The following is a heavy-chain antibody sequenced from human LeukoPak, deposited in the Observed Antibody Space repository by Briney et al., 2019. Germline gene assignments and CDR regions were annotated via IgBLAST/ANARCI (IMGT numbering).Heavy chain of an antibody. D-gene: IGHD1-26*01. CDR3: ARDRVVGATRANYYYGMDV. CDR1: GGSISSYY. Sequence: SETLCPTCTVSGGSISSYYWSWIRQPAGKGLEWIGRIYTSGSTNYNPSLKSRVTMSVDTSKNQFSLKLSSVTAADTAVYYCARDRVVGATRANYYYGMDVWGQGTTVTVSS. CDR2: IYTSGST. J-gene: IGHJ6*02. V-gene: IGHV4-4*07.